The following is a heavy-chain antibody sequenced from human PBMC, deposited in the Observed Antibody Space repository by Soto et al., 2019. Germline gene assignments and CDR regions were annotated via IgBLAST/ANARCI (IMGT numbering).Heavy chain of an antibody. D-gene: IGHD3-22*01. J-gene: IGHJ4*02. CDR3: AKPNDYDSSGYDY. V-gene: IGHV3-43*01. CDR1: GFTFDDYT. Sequence: EVQLVESGGVVVQPGGSLRLSCAASGFTFDDYTMHWVRQAPGKGLEWVSLISWDGGSTYYADSVKGRFTISRDNSKNSLYLQMNSLRTEDTALYYCAKPNDYDSSGYDYWGQGTLVTVSS. CDR2: ISWDGGST.